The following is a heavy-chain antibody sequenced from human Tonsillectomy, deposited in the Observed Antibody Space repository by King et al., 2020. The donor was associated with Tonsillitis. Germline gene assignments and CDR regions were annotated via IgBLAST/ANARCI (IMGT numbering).Heavy chain of an antibody. CDR3: AKDNMLAYTSGSIDY. CDR2: ISWNSGSI. D-gene: IGHD1-26*01. Sequence: VQLVESGGGLVQPGRSLRLSCAASGFTFDDYAMHWVRQAPGKGLERVSGISWNSGSIGYADSVKGRFTISRDNAKNSLYLQMNSLRAEDTALYYCAKDNMLAYTSGSIDYWGQGTLVTVSS. J-gene: IGHJ4*02. V-gene: IGHV3-9*01. CDR1: GFTFDDYA.